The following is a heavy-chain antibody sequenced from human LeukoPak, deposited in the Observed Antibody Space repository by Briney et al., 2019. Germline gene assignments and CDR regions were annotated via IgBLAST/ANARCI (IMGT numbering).Heavy chain of an antibody. J-gene: IGHJ4*02. D-gene: IGHD3-10*01. Sequence: SETLSLTCTVSGGSISSYYWSWIRQPPGKGLEWIGYIYYSGSTNYNPSLKSRVTISVDTSKNQFSLKLSSVTAADTAVYYCARGTIKKERYYGSGSYMDYWGQGTLVTVSS. CDR3: ARGTIKKERYYGSGSYMDY. CDR2: IYYSGST. CDR1: GGSISSYY. V-gene: IGHV4-59*01.